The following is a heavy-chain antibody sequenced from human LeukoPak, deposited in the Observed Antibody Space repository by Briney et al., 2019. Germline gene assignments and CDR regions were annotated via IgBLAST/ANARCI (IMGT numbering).Heavy chain of an antibody. CDR1: GYTFTSYG. CDR2: INTNTGNP. J-gene: IGHJ5*02. Sequence: ASVKVSCKASGYTFTSYGISWVRQAPGQGLEWMGWINTNTGNPTYAQGFTGRFVFSLDTSVSTAYLQISSLKAEDTAVYYCARDEGKYSSSWYWFDPWGQGTLVTVSS. CDR3: ARDEGKYSSSWYWFDP. V-gene: IGHV7-4-1*02. D-gene: IGHD6-13*01.